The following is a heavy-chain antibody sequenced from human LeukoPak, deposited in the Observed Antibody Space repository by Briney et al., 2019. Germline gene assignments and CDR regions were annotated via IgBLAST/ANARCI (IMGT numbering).Heavy chain of an antibody. CDR3: AKGFRGSYYSQSYFDY. V-gene: IGHV3-23*01. J-gene: IGHJ4*02. CDR1: GFTFSSYA. CDR2: ISGSGGST. Sequence: GGSLRLSCAASGFTFSSYAMSWVRQAPGKGLEWASAISGSGGSTYYADSVKGRFTISRDNSKNTLYLQMNSLRAEDTAVYYCAKGFRGSYYSQSYFDYWGQGTLVTVSS. D-gene: IGHD1-26*01.